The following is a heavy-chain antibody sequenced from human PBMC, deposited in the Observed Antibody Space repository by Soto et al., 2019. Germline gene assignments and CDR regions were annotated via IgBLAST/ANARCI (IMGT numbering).Heavy chain of an antibody. D-gene: IGHD2-21*01. CDR3: ARLASPTVVVPYHVFHI. V-gene: IGHV4-59*08. CDR1: GGSISRNNW. J-gene: IGHJ3*02. Sequence: SETLSLTGAVSGGSISRNNWWSWIRQPPGKGLEFIAYISASGPTNYNPSLNTRVTISLDTSKSQFFLRLTSVTAADTAVYYCARLASPTVVVPYHVFHISGHGTLVTLSS. CDR2: ISASGPT.